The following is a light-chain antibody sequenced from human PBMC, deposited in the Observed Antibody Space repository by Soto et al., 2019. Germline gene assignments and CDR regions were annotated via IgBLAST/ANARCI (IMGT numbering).Light chain of an antibody. CDR3: QQRSNWPPFT. V-gene: IGKV3-11*01. CDR2: DAS. Sequence: EIVLTQSPATLSFSPGGKTTLSCRASQSVSSYLAWYQQKPGQAPRLLIYDASNRATGIPARFSGSGSGTDFTLTISSLEPEDFAVYYCQQRSNWPPFTFGGGTKV. CDR1: QSVSSY. J-gene: IGKJ4*01.